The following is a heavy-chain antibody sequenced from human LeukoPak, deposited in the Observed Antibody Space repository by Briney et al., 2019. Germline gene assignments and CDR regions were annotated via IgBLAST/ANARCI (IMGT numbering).Heavy chain of an antibody. D-gene: IGHD3-10*01. Sequence: SSETLSLTCIVFRGSISSSSYYWGWIRQAPGKGLEWIGTIYYSGTTYYNPSLKSRVTISVDTSKNQFSLKLTSVSAEDTAVYYCARSPRGSGSSTLLGLAFDLWGHGTKVTVSS. CDR2: IYYSGTT. J-gene: IGHJ3*01. V-gene: IGHV4-39*01. CDR1: RGSISSSSYY. CDR3: ARSPRGSGSSTLLGLAFDL.